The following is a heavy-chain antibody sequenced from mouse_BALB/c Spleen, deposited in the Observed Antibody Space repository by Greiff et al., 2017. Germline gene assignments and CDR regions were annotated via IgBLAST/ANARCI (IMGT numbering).Heavy chain of an antibody. CDR2: IWSDGST. J-gene: IGHJ4*01. CDR3: AREGGTRYYAMDY. CDR1: GFSLTSYG. Sequence: QVQLKESGPDLVAPSQSLSITCTVSGFSLTSYGVHWVRQPPGKGLEWLVVIWSDGSTTYNSALKSRLSISKDNSKSQVFLKMNSLQTDDTARYYCAREGGTRYYAMDYWGQGTSVTVSS. D-gene: IGHD4-1*01. V-gene: IGHV2-6-2*01.